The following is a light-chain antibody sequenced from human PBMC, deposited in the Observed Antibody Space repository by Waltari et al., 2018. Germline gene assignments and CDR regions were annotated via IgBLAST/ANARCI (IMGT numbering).Light chain of an antibody. CDR2: DVS. J-gene: IGLJ1*01. V-gene: IGLV2-14*03. CDR1: SSDVGAYDY. Sequence: QSALTQPASVSGSPGQSVTISCTGTSSDVGAYDYVSWSQQHPGNAPQLMIYDVSTRPSGISNRFSGSKSGNTASLSISGLQTEDEAEYSCSAYTTSVTLVFGTGTKVTVL. CDR3: SAYTTSVTLV.